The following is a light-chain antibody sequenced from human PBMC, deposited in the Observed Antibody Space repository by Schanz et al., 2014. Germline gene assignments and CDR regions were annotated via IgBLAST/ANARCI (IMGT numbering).Light chain of an antibody. V-gene: IGKV3-20*01. CDR3: HQYARTPGT. CDR1: QSVSSF. CDR2: EAS. Sequence: EIVLTQSPATLSLSPGERATLSCRASQSVSSFLAWYQQKPGQAPRLLIYEASIRATGVPDRFSGRGSGTDFTLTIGGLEPEDFAVYYCHQYARTPGTFGQGTRVEI. J-gene: IGKJ1*01.